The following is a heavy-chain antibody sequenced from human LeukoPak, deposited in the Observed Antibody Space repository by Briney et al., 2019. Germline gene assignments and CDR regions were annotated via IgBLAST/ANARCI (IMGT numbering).Heavy chain of an antibody. Sequence: PGGSLRLSCTASEFSVSNNYMSWVRQAPGKGLEWVSVIYSGGRTNYADSVRGRFSISGDNSKNTMYLQMNSLRVEDTAVYYCAKLDILTGYSPYVWGQGTTVTVSS. CDR3: AKLDILTGYSPYV. V-gene: IGHV3-66*04. CDR1: EFSVSNNY. D-gene: IGHD3-9*01. J-gene: IGHJ6*02. CDR2: IYSGGRT.